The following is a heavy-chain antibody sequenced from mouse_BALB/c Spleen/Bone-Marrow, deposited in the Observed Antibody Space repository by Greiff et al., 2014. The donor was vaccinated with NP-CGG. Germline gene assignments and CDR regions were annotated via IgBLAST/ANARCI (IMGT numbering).Heavy chain of an antibody. CDR2: INPSTGNT. D-gene: IGHD2-4*01. CDR3: ARGLRDWYFDV. J-gene: IGHJ1*01. V-gene: IGHV1-7*01. Sequence: VQLQQSGAEPAKPGASVKMSCKASGYTFTTYWIHWVKQRPGQGLEWIGYINPSTGNTEYNQKFRDRATLTADKSSSTPYMQLSSLTSEDSAVYYCARGLRDWYFDVWGAGTTVTVSS. CDR1: GYTFTTYW.